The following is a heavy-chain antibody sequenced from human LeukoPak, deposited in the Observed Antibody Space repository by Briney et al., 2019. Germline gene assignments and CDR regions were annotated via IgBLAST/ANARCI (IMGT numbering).Heavy chain of an antibody. J-gene: IGHJ5*02. Sequence: SETLSLTCTVSGGSISSYYWSWIRQPPGKGLEWIGYIYYSGSTNYSPSLKSRLTISVDTSENQFSLKLSSVTAADTAVYYCARASGGYYNNWFDPWGQGTLVTVSS. CDR1: GGSISSYY. CDR2: IYYSGST. V-gene: IGHV4-59*01. D-gene: IGHD3-22*01. CDR3: ARASGGYYNNWFDP.